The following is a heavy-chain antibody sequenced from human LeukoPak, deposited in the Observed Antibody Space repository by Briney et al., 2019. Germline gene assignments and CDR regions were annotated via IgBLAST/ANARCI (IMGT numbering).Heavy chain of an antibody. CDR2: ISGSGGST. J-gene: IGHJ3*02. V-gene: IGHV3-23*01. CDR3: ARELSMVRGAPHDAFDI. Sequence: GGSLRLSCAASGFTFSSYAMSWVRQAPGKGLEWVSAISGSGGSTYYADSVKGRFTISRDNSKNTLYLQMNSLRAEDTAVYYCARELSMVRGAPHDAFDIWGQGTMVTVSS. D-gene: IGHD3-10*01. CDR1: GFTFSSYA.